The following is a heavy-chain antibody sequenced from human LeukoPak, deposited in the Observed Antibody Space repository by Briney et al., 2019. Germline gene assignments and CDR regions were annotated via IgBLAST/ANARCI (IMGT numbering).Heavy chain of an antibody. D-gene: IGHD3-22*01. CDR3: ARGDYFDSSGYLDYRNNWFDP. J-gene: IGHJ5*02. CDR2: INPNSGVA. V-gene: IGHV1-2*02. CDR1: GYSFTGYY. Sequence: ASVKVSCKASGYSFTGYYMHWVRQAPGQGLEWMVWINPNSGVANYAQTFQGRVTMTRGTSISTVFMELSRLRSDDTAVYYCARGDYFDSSGYLDYRNNWFDPWGQGTLVTVSS.